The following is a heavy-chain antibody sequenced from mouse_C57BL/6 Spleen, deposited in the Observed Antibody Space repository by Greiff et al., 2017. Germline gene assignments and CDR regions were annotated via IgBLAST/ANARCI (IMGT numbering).Heavy chain of an antibody. CDR3: TTLGGGYYVRMDY. CDR2: IDPEDGDT. V-gene: IGHV14-1*01. J-gene: IGHJ4*01. CDR1: GFNIKDSY. D-gene: IGHD2-3*01. Sequence: VQLQQSGAELVRPGASVKLSCTASGFNIKDSYMHWVKQRPEQGLEWIGRIDPEDGDTEYAPKFQGKATMTADTSSNTAYLQLSSLTSEDTAVYYCTTLGGGYYVRMDYWGQGTSVTGSA.